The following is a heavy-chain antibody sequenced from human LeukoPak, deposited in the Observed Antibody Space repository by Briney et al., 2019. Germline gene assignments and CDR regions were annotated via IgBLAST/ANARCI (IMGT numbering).Heavy chain of an antibody. CDR2: ISSSSSYI. CDR1: GFIFSSYS. Sequence: GGSLRLSCAASGFIFSSYSMNWVRQAPGKGLEWVSSISSSSSYIYYADSVKGRFTISRDNAKNSLYLQMNSLRAEDTAVYYCARDDGVVVPAAMMFPDYWGQGTLVTVSS. V-gene: IGHV3-21*01. J-gene: IGHJ4*02. CDR3: ARDDGVVVPAAMMFPDY. D-gene: IGHD2-2*01.